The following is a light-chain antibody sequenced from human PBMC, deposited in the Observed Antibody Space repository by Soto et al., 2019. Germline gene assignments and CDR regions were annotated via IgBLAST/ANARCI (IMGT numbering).Light chain of an antibody. CDR2: AAS. CDR3: QQANSFPLT. J-gene: IGKJ4*01. Sequence: DIHMTQSPSSVSASLGDRVTITFRASQGISSWLAWYPQKPGKAPKLLIYAASSLQSGVPSRFSGSGSGTDFTLTISSLQPEDFATYYCQQANSFPLTFGGGTKVDIK. CDR1: QGISSW. V-gene: IGKV1-12*01.